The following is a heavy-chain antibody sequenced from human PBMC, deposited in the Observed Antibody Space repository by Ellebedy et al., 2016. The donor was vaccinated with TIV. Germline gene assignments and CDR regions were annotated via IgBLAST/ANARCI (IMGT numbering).Heavy chain of an antibody. V-gene: IGHV3-33*08. CDR2: IWFDGSNK. J-gene: IGHJ4*02. CDR1: GFIFSSYG. CDR3: ARSPDCGADCPPIDY. Sequence: GGSLRLSCTGSGFIFSSYGMHWVRQAPGKGLEWVASIWFDGSNKRYEDSVKGRFTISRDNSKNTLFLQMISLTAEDTAVYFCARSPDCGADCPPIDYWGQGTLVTVSS. D-gene: IGHD2-21*02.